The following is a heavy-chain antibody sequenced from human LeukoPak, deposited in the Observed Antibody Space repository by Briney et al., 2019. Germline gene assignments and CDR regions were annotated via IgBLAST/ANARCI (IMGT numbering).Heavy chain of an antibody. CDR2: INAGNGNT. CDR3: ARVATTVTTDYYYYYMDV. D-gene: IGHD4-17*01. CDR1: GYTFTSYA. J-gene: IGHJ6*03. V-gene: IGHV1-3*03. Sequence: ASVKVSCKASGYTFTSYAMHWVRQAPGQRLEWMGWINAGNGNTKYSQEFQGRVTITRDTSASTAYMELSSLRSEDMAVYYCARVATTVTTDYYYYYMDVWGEGTTVTISS.